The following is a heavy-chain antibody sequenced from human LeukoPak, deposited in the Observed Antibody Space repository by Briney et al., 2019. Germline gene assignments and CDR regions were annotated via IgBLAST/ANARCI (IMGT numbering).Heavy chain of an antibody. Sequence: KTGGSLRLSCAASGITFSNTWMTWVRQAPGKGLEWVGRIKSKADGGATDYTAPVNGRFTISRDDSKNTLYLQMNSLKTEDTAVYYCVGNFLGYWGQGTLVTVSS. V-gene: IGHV3-15*01. CDR2: IKSKADGGAT. J-gene: IGHJ4*02. D-gene: IGHD3-3*01. CDR3: VGNFLGY. CDR1: GITFSNTW.